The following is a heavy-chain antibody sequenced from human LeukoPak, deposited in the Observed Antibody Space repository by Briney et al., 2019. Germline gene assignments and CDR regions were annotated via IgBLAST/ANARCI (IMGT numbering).Heavy chain of an antibody. CDR3: ARGGPYGDYEGWFDP. D-gene: IGHD4-17*01. V-gene: IGHV5-51*01. CDR1: GYSFTSYW. Sequence: GESLKISCKGSGYSFTSYWIGWVRQMPGEVLEWMGIIYPGDSDTRYSPSFQGQVTISADKSISTAYLQWSSLKASDTAMYYCARGGPYGDYEGWFDPWGQGTLVTVSS. CDR2: IYPGDSDT. J-gene: IGHJ5*02.